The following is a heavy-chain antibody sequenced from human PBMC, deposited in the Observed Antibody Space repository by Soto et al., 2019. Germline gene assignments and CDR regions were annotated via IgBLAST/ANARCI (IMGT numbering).Heavy chain of an antibody. D-gene: IGHD3-22*01. CDR2: ISGSGGST. CDR1: GFTFSSYA. V-gene: IGHV3-23*01. CDR3: AKAISHYYDSSGPFPY. J-gene: IGHJ4*02. Sequence: EVQLLESGGGLVQPGGSLRLSCAASGFTFSSYAMSWVRQAPGKGLEWVSAISGSGGSTYYADSVKGRFTISRDNSKNTLYLQMNSLRAEDTAVYYCAKAISHYYDSSGPFPYWGQGTLVTVSS.